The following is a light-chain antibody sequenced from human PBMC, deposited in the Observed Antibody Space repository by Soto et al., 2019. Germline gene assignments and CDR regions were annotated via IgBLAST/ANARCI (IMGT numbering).Light chain of an antibody. CDR1: QGIAGS. CDR3: QQVKSYPRT. CDR2: AES. V-gene: IGKV1-9*01. J-gene: IGKJ4*01. Sequence: DIQLTQSPSFLSASVGDRVTITCRASQGIAGSLAWYQQKPGKPPKLLIYAESTLQSGVPSRFSGSGSGTRGTLTISSLQPEYFATYYCQQVKSYPRTFGGGTRLEIK.